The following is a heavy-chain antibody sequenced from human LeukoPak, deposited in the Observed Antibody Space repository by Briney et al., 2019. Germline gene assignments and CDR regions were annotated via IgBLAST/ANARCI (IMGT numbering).Heavy chain of an antibody. D-gene: IGHD5-12*01. CDR2: ISSSGGST. CDR3: AKDLHEDAYDWSRNYFDY. Sequence: GGSLRLSCAASGFTFNSYAMSWVRQAPGKGLEWVSAISSSGGSTYYADSVKGRFTASRDNSKTTLYLQMNSLRAEDTAIYYCAKDLHEDAYDWSRNYFDYWGQGTLVTVST. J-gene: IGHJ4*02. V-gene: IGHV3-23*01. CDR1: GFTFNSYA.